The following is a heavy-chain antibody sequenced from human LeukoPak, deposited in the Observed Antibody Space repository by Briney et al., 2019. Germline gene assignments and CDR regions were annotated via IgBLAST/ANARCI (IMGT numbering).Heavy chain of an antibody. CDR3: ARDSGWFGELSFDY. CDR2: IYYSGST. Sequence: PSETLSLTCTVSGGSISSYYWSWIRQPPGKGLEWLGYIYYSGSTNYNPSLKSRVTISVDTSKNQFSLKLSSVTAADTAAFYCARDSGWFGELSFDYWGQGTLVTVSS. D-gene: IGHD3-10*01. V-gene: IGHV4-59*01. CDR1: GGSISSYY. J-gene: IGHJ4*02.